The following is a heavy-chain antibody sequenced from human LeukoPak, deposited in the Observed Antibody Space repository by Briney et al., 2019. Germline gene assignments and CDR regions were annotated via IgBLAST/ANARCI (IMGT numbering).Heavy chain of an antibody. CDR1: GGSISSSSYY. Sequence: SETLSLTCTVSGGSISSSSYYWGWIRQPPGKGLEWIGSIYYSGSTYYNPSLKSRVTISVDTSKNQFSLKLSSVTAADTAVYYCARHPSYYYGSGSYYPPSFDYWGQGTLVTASS. V-gene: IGHV4-39*01. D-gene: IGHD3-10*01. CDR2: IYYSGST. J-gene: IGHJ4*02. CDR3: ARHPSYYYGSGSYYPPSFDY.